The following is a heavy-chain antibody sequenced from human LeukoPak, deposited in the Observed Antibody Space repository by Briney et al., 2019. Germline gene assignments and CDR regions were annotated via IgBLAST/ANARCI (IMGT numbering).Heavy chain of an antibody. CDR3: ARRWGNIVGVTYEY. J-gene: IGHJ4*02. V-gene: IGHV4-39*01. D-gene: IGHD3-16*01. CDR2: IYYTGST. CDR1: GSSITSVSHY. Sequence: SETLSLTRTISGSSITSVSHYWGWIRQPPGKGLEWIGDIYYTGSTYYSPSLRSRVTMSVHTSENQFSLRLNSVTAVDMAVYYCARRWGNIVGVTYEYWGQGTLVTVSS.